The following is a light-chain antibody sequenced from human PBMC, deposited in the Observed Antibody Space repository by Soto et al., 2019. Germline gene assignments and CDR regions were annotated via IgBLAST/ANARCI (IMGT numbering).Light chain of an antibody. Sequence: QSMLTQPPSXXXAXXXXXXISCSGSNSNIGNNAVNWYQQLPGKAPKLLVHFDDRVASGVSDRVSGSKSGTSASLAISALQSEDEADYYCAAWDDSLSGPLFGGGTKLTVL. CDR2: FDD. V-gene: IGLV1-36*01. J-gene: IGLJ3*02. CDR3: AAWDDSLSGPL. CDR1: NSNIGNNA.